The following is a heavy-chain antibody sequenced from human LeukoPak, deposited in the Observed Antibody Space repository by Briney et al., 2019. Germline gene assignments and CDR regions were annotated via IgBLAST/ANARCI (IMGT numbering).Heavy chain of an antibody. Sequence: LGESLKISCRGSGYSFTTYWIGWVRQMPGKGLEWMGTIYPGDSDTKYSPSFQGQVTISGDKSLSTAYLQWSSLKASDTAVYYCARRSGGTSDYWGQGTLVTVSS. CDR2: IYPGDSDT. V-gene: IGHV5-51*01. J-gene: IGHJ4*02. CDR3: ARRSGGTSDY. CDR1: GYSFTTYW. D-gene: IGHD3-3*01.